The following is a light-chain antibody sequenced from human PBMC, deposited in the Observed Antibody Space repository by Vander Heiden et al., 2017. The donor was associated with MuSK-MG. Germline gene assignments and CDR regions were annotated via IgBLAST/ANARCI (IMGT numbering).Light chain of an antibody. CDR1: QSVRSN. J-gene: IGKJ2*01. V-gene: IGKV3D-15*01. CDR2: GAS. CDR3: QQDKNWPKYT. Sequence: EIVMTQSPATLSVSPGERATLSCRASQSVRSNLARYRQNPGQAPRLLIYGASTRVTGIPARFSGSGSGTEFTITISSRQSEDFAVYYCQQDKNWPKYTFGQGTKLEIK.